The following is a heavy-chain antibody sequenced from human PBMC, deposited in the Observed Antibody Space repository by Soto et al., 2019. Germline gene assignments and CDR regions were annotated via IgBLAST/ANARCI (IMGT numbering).Heavy chain of an antibody. D-gene: IGHD1-7*01. V-gene: IGHV4-4*02. Sequence: LETRSLTWAVSGGTFTRNNWRTWVRQPPGQGLEWIGEIYRTGSTNYNPSLKTRVTISLDKSENQFSLQVTSLSAADTAVYYCASRGPATTVDFWGQGTLVTVSS. CDR1: GGTFTRNNW. J-gene: IGHJ4*02. CDR3: ASRGPATTVDF. CDR2: IYRTGST.